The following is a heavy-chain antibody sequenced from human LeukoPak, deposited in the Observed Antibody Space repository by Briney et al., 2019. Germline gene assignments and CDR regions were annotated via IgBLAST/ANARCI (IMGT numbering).Heavy chain of an antibody. Sequence: GGSLRLSCAASGFTFSSYEMNWVRQAPGKGLEWVSSISSTSSYIYYADSVKGRFTLSRDNAKNSLYLQMNSLRVEDTAVYYCARDRDGYSPFDYWGQGTLVTVSS. CDR2: ISSTSSYI. CDR3: ARDRDGYSPFDY. D-gene: IGHD5-24*01. V-gene: IGHV3-21*01. CDR1: GFTFSSYE. J-gene: IGHJ4*02.